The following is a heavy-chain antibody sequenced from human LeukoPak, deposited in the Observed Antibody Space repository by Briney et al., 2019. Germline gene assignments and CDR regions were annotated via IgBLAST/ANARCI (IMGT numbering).Heavy chain of an antibody. CDR3: TRDYKYAFDN. CDR1: GFTFSDYS. J-gene: IGHJ4*02. Sequence: GGSLRLSCAASGFTFSDYSMNWVRQAPGKGLEWISYIGISSGNTKYADSVKGRFTISGDKAKNSLYLQMNSPRVEDTAVYYCTRDYKYAFDNWAREPWSPSPQ. CDR2: IGISSGNT. D-gene: IGHD5-24*01. V-gene: IGHV3-48*01.